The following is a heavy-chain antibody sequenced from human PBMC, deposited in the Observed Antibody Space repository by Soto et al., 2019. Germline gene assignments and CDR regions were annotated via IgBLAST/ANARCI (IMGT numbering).Heavy chain of an antibody. D-gene: IGHD2-15*01. CDR1: GFTFSSYS. CDR2: ISSSSSTI. Sequence: EVQLVESGGGLVQPGGSLRLSCAASGFTFSSYSMNWVRQAPGKGLEWVSYISSSSSTIYYADSVKGRFTISRDNAKNSLYLQMNSLRAEDTAVYYCARERCRGGSCYSENWGQGTLVTVSS. V-gene: IGHV3-48*01. J-gene: IGHJ4*02. CDR3: ARERCRGGSCYSEN.